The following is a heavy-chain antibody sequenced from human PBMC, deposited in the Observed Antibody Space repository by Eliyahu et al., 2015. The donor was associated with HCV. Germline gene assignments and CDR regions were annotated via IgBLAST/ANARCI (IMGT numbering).Heavy chain of an antibody. CDR1: GGTFSTYT. D-gene: IGHD3-22*01. V-gene: IGHV1-69*01. CDR3: ARGPETKTSYYYNY. Sequence: EVKKPGSSVRVSCKASGGTFSTYTIDWVRQAPGQGLEWMGGIIPIFGTANYAQKFQGRVTITADDSTSTAYMELSSLRSEDTAVYYCARGPETKTSYYYNYWGQGTLVTVSS. CDR2: IIPIFGTA. J-gene: IGHJ4*02.